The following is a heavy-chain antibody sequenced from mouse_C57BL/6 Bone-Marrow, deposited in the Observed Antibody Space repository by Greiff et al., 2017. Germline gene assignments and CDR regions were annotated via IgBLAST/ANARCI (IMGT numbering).Heavy chain of an antibody. CDR1: GYTFTSYG. D-gene: IGHD1-1*01. V-gene: IGHV1-81*01. Sequence: QVQLQQSGAELARPGASVKLSCKASGYTFTSYGISWVKQRTGQGLEWIGEIYPRSGNTYYNEKVKGKATLTADKSSPTAYMELRRLTSADSAVYCCSRSSYYGSSRYYAMDYWGQGTSVTVSS. J-gene: IGHJ4*01. CDR2: IYPRSGNT. CDR3: SRSSYYGSSRYYAMDY.